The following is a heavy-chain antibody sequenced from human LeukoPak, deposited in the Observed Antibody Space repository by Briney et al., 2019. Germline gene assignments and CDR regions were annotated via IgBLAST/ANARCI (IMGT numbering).Heavy chain of an antibody. CDR3: AKARRDCSSTSCPGNWFDP. Sequence: GGSLRLSCAASGLTFSSYAMSWVRQAPGKGLEWVSAISGSGGSTYYADSVKGRFTISRDNSKNTLYLQMNSLRAEDTAVYYCAKARRDCSSTSCPGNWFDPWGQGTLVTVSS. CDR1: GLTFSSYA. J-gene: IGHJ5*02. CDR2: ISGSGGST. D-gene: IGHD2-2*01. V-gene: IGHV3-23*01.